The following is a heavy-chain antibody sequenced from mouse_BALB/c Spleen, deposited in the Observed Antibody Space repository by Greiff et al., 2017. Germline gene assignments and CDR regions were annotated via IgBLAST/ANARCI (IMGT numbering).Heavy chain of an antibody. CDR1: GYTFTSYW. CDR3: AREFGSSYDAMDY. CDR2: IYPGDGDT. J-gene: IGHJ4*01. V-gene: IGHV1-87*01. D-gene: IGHD1-1*01. Sequence: VQLQQSGAELARPGASVKLSCKASGYTFTSYWMQWVKQRPGQGLEWIGAIYPGDGDTRYTQKFKGKATLTADKSSSTAYMQLSSLASEDSAVYYCAREFGSSYDAMDYWGQGTSVTVSS.